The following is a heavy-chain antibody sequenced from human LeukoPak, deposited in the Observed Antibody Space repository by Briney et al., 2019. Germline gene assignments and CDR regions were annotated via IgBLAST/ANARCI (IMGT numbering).Heavy chain of an antibody. V-gene: IGHV4-4*07. CDR2: IYTSGST. Sequence: PSETLSLTCTVSGGSISSYYWSWIRQPAGKGLEWIGRIYTSGSTNYNPSPKSRVTMSVDTSKNQFSLKLSSVTAADTAVYYCAREGCSSTSCSDAFDIWGQGTMVTVSS. CDR1: GGSISSYY. CDR3: AREGCSSTSCSDAFDI. D-gene: IGHD2-2*01. J-gene: IGHJ3*02.